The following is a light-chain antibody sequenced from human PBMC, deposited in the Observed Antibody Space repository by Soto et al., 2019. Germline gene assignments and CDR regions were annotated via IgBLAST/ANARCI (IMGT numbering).Light chain of an antibody. CDR2: GAS. CDR1: QSVSSNY. Sequence: EIVLTQSPGTLSLSPGERATLSCRARQSVSSNYLAWYQQKPGQAPRLLIYGASSRATGIPDRFSGSGSGTGFTLTISTRETEDFAVYFCQHYGTFGQGTKVEIK. CDR3: QHYGT. V-gene: IGKV3-20*01. J-gene: IGKJ1*01.